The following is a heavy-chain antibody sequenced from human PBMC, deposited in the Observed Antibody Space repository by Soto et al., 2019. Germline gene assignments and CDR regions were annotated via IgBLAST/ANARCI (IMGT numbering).Heavy chain of an antibody. V-gene: IGHV4-39*01. CDR1: GGSIRSSSYY. J-gene: IGHJ4*01. CDR3: ATLGGLQNDPLDY. CDR2: IYYTGST. D-gene: IGHD3-16*01. Sequence: TSETLSLTCTVSGGSIRSSSYYWGWIRQPPGKGLEWIATIYYTGSTYYNPSLKSRVTISVDTSKNQFSLKLSSVTAADTSIYYCATLGGLQNDPLDYWGHGTLVTVSS.